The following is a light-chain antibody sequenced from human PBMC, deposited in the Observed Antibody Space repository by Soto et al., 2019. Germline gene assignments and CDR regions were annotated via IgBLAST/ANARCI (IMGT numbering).Light chain of an antibody. Sequence: QSVLTQPASVSGSPGQSITISCTGTSSDVGGYNHVSWYQQHPGKAPKLMIFDVSNRPSGVSDRFSASKSGNTASLTISGLQAEDEAVYYCTSYTSRSTDVVFGGGTKVTVL. J-gene: IGLJ2*01. CDR2: DVS. CDR1: SSDVGGYNH. V-gene: IGLV2-14*01. CDR3: TSYTSRSTDVV.